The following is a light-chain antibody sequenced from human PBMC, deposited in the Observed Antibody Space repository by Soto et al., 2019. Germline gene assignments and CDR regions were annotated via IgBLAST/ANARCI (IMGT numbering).Light chain of an antibody. V-gene: IGKV3-20*01. CDR3: QQFDRSLPSWT. CDR1: QSVGSNY. Sequence: ETVLTQSPGTLSLSPGERATLSCRASQSVGSNYLAWYQHIPGQAPRLLIYGASTRATGIPDRFSGSGSGTDFTLTISRLEPEDFAVYYCQQFDRSLPSWTFGQGTKVE. J-gene: IGKJ1*01. CDR2: GAS.